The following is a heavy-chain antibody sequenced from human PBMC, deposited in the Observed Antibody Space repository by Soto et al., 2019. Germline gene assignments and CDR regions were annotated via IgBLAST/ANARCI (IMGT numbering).Heavy chain of an antibody. CDR2: ISTSGGST. J-gene: IGHJ4*02. Sequence: EVQLLESGGGLVQPGESLRLSCAASGFTFSSYAMSWVRQAPGKGLEWVSTISTSGGSTHYADSVKGRFTISRDNSKNTMCLHMNSLSAEDTAIYYGAKVYGGNSAHTYTIDDWGQGTLVTVSS. CDR1: GFTFSSYA. D-gene: IGHD2-21*02. CDR3: AKVYGGNSAHTYTIDD. V-gene: IGHV3-23*01.